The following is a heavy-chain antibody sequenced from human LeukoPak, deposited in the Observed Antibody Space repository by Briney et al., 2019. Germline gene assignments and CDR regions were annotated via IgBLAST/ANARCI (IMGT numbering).Heavy chain of an antibody. J-gene: IGHJ6*03. CDR1: GGSISSGSYY. D-gene: IGHD2-15*01. Sequence: PSETLSLTCTVSGGSISSGSYYWSWIRQPAGKGLEWIGRIYTSGSTNYSPSLKSRVTISVDTSKNQFSLKLSSVTAADTAVYYCATSGLKCSGGSCYGSYYYMDVWGKGTTVTVSS. CDR2: IYTSGST. CDR3: ATSGLKCSGGSCYGSYYYMDV. V-gene: IGHV4-61*02.